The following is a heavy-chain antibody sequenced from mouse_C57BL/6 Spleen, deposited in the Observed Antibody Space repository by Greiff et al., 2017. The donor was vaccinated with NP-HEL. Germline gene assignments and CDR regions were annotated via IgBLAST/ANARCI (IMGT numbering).Heavy chain of an antibody. D-gene: IGHD2-3*01. CDR2: IDPANGNT. CDR3: ARGVYDGYYFDY. V-gene: IGHV14-3*01. CDR1: GFNIKNTY. Sequence: EVQLQQSVAELVRPGASVKLSCTASGFNIKNTYMHWVKQRPEQGLEWIGRIDPANGNTKYAPKFKGKATLTVDQSSSTAYMQLNSLTSEDSAVYYCARGVYDGYYFDYWGQGTTLTVSS. J-gene: IGHJ2*01.